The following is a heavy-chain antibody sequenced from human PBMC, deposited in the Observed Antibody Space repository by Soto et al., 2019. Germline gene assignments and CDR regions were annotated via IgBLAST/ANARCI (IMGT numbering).Heavy chain of an antibody. J-gene: IGHJ4*02. CDR3: AHREYSSGWCDY. CDR1: GFSLSTTGVG. CDR2: IYWDDDK. Sequence: QITLKESGPTLVKPTQTLTLTCTFSGFSLSTTGVGVGWIRQPPGKALEWLALIYWDDDKRYSPSLKRRLTITKDTYKNQVVLTMTYMDPVDTATYYCAHREYSSGWCDYWGQGTLVTVSS. V-gene: IGHV2-5*02. D-gene: IGHD6-19*01.